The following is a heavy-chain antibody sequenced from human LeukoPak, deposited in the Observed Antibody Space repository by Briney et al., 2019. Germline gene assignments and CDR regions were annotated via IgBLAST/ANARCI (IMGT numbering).Heavy chain of an antibody. Sequence: GGSLRLSCAASGFTFSNYWMHWVRQAPGKGLVWVSRINSDGRSTNYADSVKGRFTISRDNAKNTLFLQMNSLRAEDAAVYYCARDLSSSGWSFDYWGQRTLVTVSS. D-gene: IGHD6-19*01. CDR1: GFTFSNYW. CDR2: INSDGRST. J-gene: IGHJ4*02. CDR3: ARDLSSSGWSFDY. V-gene: IGHV3-74*01.